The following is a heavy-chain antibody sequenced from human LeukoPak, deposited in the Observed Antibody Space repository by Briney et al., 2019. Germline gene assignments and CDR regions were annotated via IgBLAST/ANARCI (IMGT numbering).Heavy chain of an antibody. V-gene: IGHV4-59*01. CDR1: GGSLSSYY. CDR2: IYYSGST. D-gene: IGHD2-21*02. CDR3: AREEYCGADCYSGFDN. Sequence: PSETLSHTCTLSGGSLSSYYWSWMRQPPGKGLEWIGYIYYSGSTNYNPALNSRVTISVDTSKDQYSLKLSSVTAADTAVYYCAREEYCGADCYSGFDNWGQGTLVTVSS. J-gene: IGHJ4*02.